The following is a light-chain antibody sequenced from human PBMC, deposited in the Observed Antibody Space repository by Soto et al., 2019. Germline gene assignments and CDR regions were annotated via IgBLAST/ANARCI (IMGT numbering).Light chain of an antibody. CDR1: SSDIGGYNY. J-gene: IGLJ3*02. Sequence: QSALTQPPSASGSPGQSVTSSCTGTSSDIGGYNYVSWYQHHPGKAPKVMIYEVSKRPSGVPDRFSGSKSGNTASLTVSGLQPEDEADYYCSSYAGSNNLGVFGGGTKLTVL. CDR2: EVS. CDR3: SSYAGSNNLGV. V-gene: IGLV2-8*01.